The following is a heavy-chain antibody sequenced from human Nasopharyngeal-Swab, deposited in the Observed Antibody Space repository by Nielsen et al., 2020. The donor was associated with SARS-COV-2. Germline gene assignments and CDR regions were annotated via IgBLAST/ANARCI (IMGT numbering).Heavy chain of an antibody. V-gene: IGHV4-31*03. J-gene: IGHJ6*03. CDR3: AREVSGYVNYYDYMDV. Sequence: SETLSLTCTVSGGSISSGGYYWSWIRQHPGKGLEWIGYIYYSGSTYYNPSLKSRVTISVDTSKNQFSLKLSSVTAADTAVYYCAREVSGYVNYYDYMDVWGKGTTVTAP. D-gene: IGHD5-12*01. CDR1: GGSISSGGYY. CDR2: IYYSGST.